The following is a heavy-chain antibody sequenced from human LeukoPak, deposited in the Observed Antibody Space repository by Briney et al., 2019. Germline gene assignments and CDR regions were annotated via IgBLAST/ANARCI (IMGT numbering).Heavy chain of an antibody. D-gene: IGHD3-16*01. J-gene: IGHJ4*02. CDR2: IKQDGREK. V-gene: IGHV3-7*01. CDR3: ARDPDDYVWGIFDY. Sequence: GGSLRLSCVVSGFTFSSYWMSWVRQAPGKGLEWVANIKQDGREKKYVDSVKGRFTISRDNAKNSLYLQMNSLRAEDTAVYYCARDPDDYVWGIFDYWGQGTLVTVSS. CDR1: GFTFSSYW.